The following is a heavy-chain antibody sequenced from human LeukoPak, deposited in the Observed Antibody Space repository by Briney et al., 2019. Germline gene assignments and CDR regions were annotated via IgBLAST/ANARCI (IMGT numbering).Heavy chain of an antibody. CDR2: ISHSGST. Sequence: GSLRLSCATSGFTFSSYGMHWVRQPPGKGLEWIGEISHSGSTNYNPSLKSRLTMSIDTSKNQFSMKLTSVTAADTAIYYCARLCLEITMIVVVFMPPQAWFDPWGQGTLVTVSS. CDR1: GFTFSSYG. J-gene: IGHJ5*02. V-gene: IGHV4-34*01. D-gene: IGHD3-22*01. CDR3: ARLCLEITMIVVVFMPPQAWFDP.